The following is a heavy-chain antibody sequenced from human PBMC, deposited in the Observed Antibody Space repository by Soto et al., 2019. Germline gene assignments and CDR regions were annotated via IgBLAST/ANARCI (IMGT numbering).Heavy chain of an antibody. CDR3: ATPWDPLGY. Sequence: GESLKISCKGSGYRFTTYWIGWVRQMPGKGLEWMGIINPGDSDTRYIASFQGQVTISADKSISTAYLEWRSLKASDTAMYYCATPWDPLGYWGQGTLVTVSS. CDR1: GYRFTTYW. J-gene: IGHJ4*02. D-gene: IGHD1-26*01. CDR2: INPGDSDT. V-gene: IGHV5-51*01.